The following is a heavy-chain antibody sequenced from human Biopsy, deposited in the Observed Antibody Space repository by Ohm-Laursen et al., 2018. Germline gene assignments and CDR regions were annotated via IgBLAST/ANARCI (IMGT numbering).Heavy chain of an antibody. CDR1: GGSISSDW. V-gene: IGHV4-59*01. Sequence: GTLSLTWTVSGGSISSDWWSWIRQTPGKGLEWIGYVYYSGTTTYNPSLRSRVTISVDTSMNQVSLRLQSVTAADTAIYYCTRATNSTGWPYYYFYGMDIWGQGTTVTVSS. CDR3: TRATNSTGWPYYYFYGMDI. J-gene: IGHJ6*02. CDR2: VYYSGTT. D-gene: IGHD2/OR15-2a*01.